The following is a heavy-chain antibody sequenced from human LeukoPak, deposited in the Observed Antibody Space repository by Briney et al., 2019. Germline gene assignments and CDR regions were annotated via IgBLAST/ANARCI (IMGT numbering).Heavy chain of an antibody. CDR1: GYTFTSYY. CDR3: ARVQSRDFWSGYYVWAYFDY. V-gene: IGHV1-2*02. Sequence: ASVKVSCKASGYTFTSYYMHWVRQAPGQGLEWVGWINPNSGGTNYAQKFQGRVTMTRDTSISTAYMELSRLRSDDTAVYYCARVQSRDFWSGYYVWAYFDYWGQGTLVTVSS. CDR2: INPNSGGT. J-gene: IGHJ4*02. D-gene: IGHD3-3*01.